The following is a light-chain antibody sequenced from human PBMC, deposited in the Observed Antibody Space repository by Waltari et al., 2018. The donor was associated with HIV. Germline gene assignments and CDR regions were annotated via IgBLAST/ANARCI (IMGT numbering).Light chain of an antibody. Sequence: QSALTQPASVSGSPGQSITISCTGTSSDVGGFDFVSWYQQFPGKAPKVVVYDVNNRPSGVSDRFSRSKSGNTASLTISGLQAEDEADYYCDSHTNTFTRVFGTGTRVTVL. J-gene: IGLJ1*01. CDR3: DSHTNTFTRV. CDR1: SSDVGGFDF. V-gene: IGLV2-14*01. CDR2: DVN.